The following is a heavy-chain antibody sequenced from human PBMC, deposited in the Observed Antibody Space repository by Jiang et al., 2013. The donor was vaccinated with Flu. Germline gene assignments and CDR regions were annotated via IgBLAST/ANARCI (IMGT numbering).Heavy chain of an antibody. CDR3: ARDLVPGGYVPNWFDP. CDR1: GYTFTSYA. J-gene: IGHJ5*02. V-gene: IGHV1-3*01. D-gene: IGHD5-12*01. Sequence: SGAEVKKPGASVKVSCKASGYTFTSYAMHWVRQAPGQRLEWMGWINAGNGNTKYSQKFQGRVTITRDTSASTAYMELSSLRSEDTAVYYCARDLVPGGYVPNWFDPWGQGPWSPSPQ. CDR2: INAGNGNT.